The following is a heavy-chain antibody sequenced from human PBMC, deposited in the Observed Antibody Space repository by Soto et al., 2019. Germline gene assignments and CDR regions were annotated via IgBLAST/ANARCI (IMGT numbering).Heavy chain of an antibody. V-gene: IGHV3-11*06. D-gene: IGHD2-21*01. CDR3: ARDTRRGIPDF. Sequence: GGSLRLSCAASGFTFSDYYMSWIRQAPGKGLEWVSHISSGSIDTNYADSVKGRFTISRDNAKNSLYLQMNSLRVEDTAVYYCARDTRRGIPDFWGQGTLVTVSS. CDR1: GFTFSDYY. J-gene: IGHJ4*02. CDR2: ISSGSIDT.